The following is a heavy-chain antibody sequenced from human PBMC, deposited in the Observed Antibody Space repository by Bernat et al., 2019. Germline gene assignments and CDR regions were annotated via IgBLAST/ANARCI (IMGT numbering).Heavy chain of an antibody. J-gene: IGHJ4*02. D-gene: IGHD4-17*01. CDR3: ARDLRDPTATTLLDY. CDR2: ISYDGSNK. Sequence: QVQLVESGGGVVQPGRSLRLSCAASGFTFSSYAMHWVRQAPGKGLEWVAVISYDGSNKYYADSVKGRFTISRDNSKNTLYLQMNSLRAEDTAVYYCARDLRDPTATTLLDYWGQGTLVTVSS. CDR1: GFTFSSYA. V-gene: IGHV3-30-3*01.